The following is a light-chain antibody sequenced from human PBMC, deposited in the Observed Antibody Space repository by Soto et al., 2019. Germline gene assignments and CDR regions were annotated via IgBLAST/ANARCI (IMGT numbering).Light chain of an antibody. CDR3: CSYTTTSTWV. CDR2: DVT. Sequence: QSALTQPASVSGSPGQSITLSCTGTSSEVGGYNYVYWYQHHPGKAPKVMIYDVTSRPSGVSNRFPGSKSGNTASLTISGLQAEDEADYYCCSYTTTSTWVFGGGTKLTVL. CDR1: SSEVGGYNY. J-gene: IGLJ3*02. V-gene: IGLV2-14*03.